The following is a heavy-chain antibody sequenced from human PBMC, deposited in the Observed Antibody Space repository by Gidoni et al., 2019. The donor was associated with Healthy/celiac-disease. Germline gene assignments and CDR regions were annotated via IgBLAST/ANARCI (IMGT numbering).Heavy chain of an antibody. Sequence: QLQLQESVPGLVKPSETLSLTCTVSGGSIRSCSYYWGWIRPPPGKGLEWIGSIYYSRSTYYNPSLKSRVTISVDTSKNQFSQKLSSVTAADTAVYYCASLYGSGSYYKKGVDPWGQGTLVTVSS. CDR2: IYYSRST. CDR1: GGSIRSCSYY. D-gene: IGHD3-10*01. CDR3: ASLYGSGSYYKKGVDP. V-gene: IGHV4-39*07. J-gene: IGHJ5*02.